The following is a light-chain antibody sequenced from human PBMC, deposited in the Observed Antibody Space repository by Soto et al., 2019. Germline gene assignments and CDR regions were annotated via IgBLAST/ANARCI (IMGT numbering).Light chain of an antibody. J-gene: IGLJ1*01. CDR1: SSDVGRYKY. CDR3: SSYSCSSTPYV. CDR2: DVS. V-gene: IGLV2-14*01. Sequence: QSALTQPASVSGSPGQSITISCTGTSSDVGRYKYVSWYLQHPGKAPKLMLYDVSDRPSGASNRFSGSKSGNTAFLTISGLRGEEGADYYCSSYSCSSTPYVFGTWTKRTVL.